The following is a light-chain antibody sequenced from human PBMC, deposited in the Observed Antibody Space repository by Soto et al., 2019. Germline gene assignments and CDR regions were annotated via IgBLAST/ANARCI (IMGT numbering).Light chain of an antibody. V-gene: IGKV3-20*01. CDR3: QQYGSSPGT. CDR1: QSVSSSY. Sequence: EIVLTQSPGTLSLSPGERATLSCRASQSVSSSYLAWYQQKPGQAPRLLIYGASSRATGIPDRFSGRGSGTDFTLTISRLEPEDFAVYYCQQYGSSPGTFGQGTTVEIK. J-gene: IGKJ1*01. CDR2: GAS.